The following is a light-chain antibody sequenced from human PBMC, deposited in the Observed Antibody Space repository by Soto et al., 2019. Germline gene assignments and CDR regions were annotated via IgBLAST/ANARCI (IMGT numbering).Light chain of an antibody. Sequence: EIVLTQSPATLSLSPGARATLSCRASQSISRYLAWYQQKPGQAPGLLIYDASNRATGIPARFSGSGSGTDFTLTISSLEPEDFAVYYCQQLSDWPQYTFGQGTKLEIK. J-gene: IGKJ2*01. CDR2: DAS. V-gene: IGKV3-11*01. CDR1: QSISRY. CDR3: QQLSDWPQYT.